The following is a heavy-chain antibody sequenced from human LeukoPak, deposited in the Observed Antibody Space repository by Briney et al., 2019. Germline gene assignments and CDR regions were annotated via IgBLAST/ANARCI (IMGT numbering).Heavy chain of an antibody. V-gene: IGHV3-21*01. Sequence: GGSLRLSCAASGFTFSSYSMNWVRQAPGKGLEWVSSICSSSSYIYYADSVKGRFTISRDNAKNSLYLQMNSLRAEDTAVYYCASGIQLWLSDYWGQGTLVTVSS. D-gene: IGHD5-18*01. CDR1: GFTFSSYS. CDR3: ASGIQLWLSDY. CDR2: ICSSSSYI. J-gene: IGHJ4*02.